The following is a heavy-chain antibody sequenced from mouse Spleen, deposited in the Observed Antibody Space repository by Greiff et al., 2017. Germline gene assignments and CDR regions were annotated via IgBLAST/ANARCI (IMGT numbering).Heavy chain of an antibody. D-gene: IGHD1-2*01. J-gene: IGHJ3*01. V-gene: IGHV5-9-3*01. CDR3: ARQEFITTFAY. Sequence: EVHLVESGGGLVKPGGSLKLSCAASGFTFSSYAMSWVRQTPEKRLEWVATISSGGSYTYYPDSVKGRFTISRDNAKNTLYLQMSSLRSEDTAMYYCARQEFITTFAYWGQGTLVTVSA. CDR1: GFTFSSYA. CDR2: ISSGGSYT.